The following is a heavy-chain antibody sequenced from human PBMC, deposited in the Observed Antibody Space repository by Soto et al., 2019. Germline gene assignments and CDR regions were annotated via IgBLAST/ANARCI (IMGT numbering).Heavy chain of an antibody. V-gene: IGHV3-30-3*01. CDR1: GFTFSSYA. Sequence: GGSLRLSCAASGFTFSSYAMHWVRQAPGKGLEWVAVISYDESNKYYADSVKGRFTISRDNPKNTLYLQMHSLRAEDTAVYYCTRDYPPPRIWEPSAFDIWGQGTMVTVS. CDR2: ISYDESNK. D-gene: IGHD1-26*01. J-gene: IGHJ3*02. CDR3: TRDYPPPRIWEPSAFDI.